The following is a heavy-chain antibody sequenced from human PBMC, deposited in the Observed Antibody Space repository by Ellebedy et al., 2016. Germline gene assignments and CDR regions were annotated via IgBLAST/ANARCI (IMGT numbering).Heavy chain of an antibody. CDR1: GYSISSGYS. Sequence: SETLSLXXTVSGYSISSGYSWGWIRPPPGKGLEWIGYIYHSGSTYYNPSLKSRVTISVDRSKNQFSLKLSSVTAADTAVYYCARWGSGYCSSTSCYPYAFDIWGQGTMVTVSS. J-gene: IGHJ3*02. D-gene: IGHD2-2*01. V-gene: IGHV4-38-2*02. CDR2: IYHSGST. CDR3: ARWGSGYCSSTSCYPYAFDI.